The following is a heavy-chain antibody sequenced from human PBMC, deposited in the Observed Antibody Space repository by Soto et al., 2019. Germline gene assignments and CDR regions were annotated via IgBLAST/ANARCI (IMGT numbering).Heavy chain of an antibody. J-gene: IGHJ4*02. V-gene: IGHV1-69*13. CDR3: ARERAAVAGTSALYDY. CDR2: VIPIFGTA. CDR1: GGTFSSYA. Sequence: SVKVSCKASGGTFSSYAISWVRQAPGQGLEWMGGVIPIFGTANYAQKFQGRVTITADESTSTAYMELSSLRSEDTAVYYCARERAAVAGTSALYDYWGQGTLVTVSS. D-gene: IGHD6-19*01.